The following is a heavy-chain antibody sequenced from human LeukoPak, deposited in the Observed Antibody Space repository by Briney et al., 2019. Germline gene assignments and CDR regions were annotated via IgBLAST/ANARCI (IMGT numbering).Heavy chain of an antibody. CDR2: IYYSGST. CDR3: ARGPLAPSYYYYYYYMDV. CDR1: GGSISSHY. J-gene: IGHJ6*03. Sequence: SETLSLTCTVSGGSISSHYWSWLRQPPGKGLEWIGYIYYSGSTNYNPSLKSRVTISVDTSKNQFSLKLSSVTAADTAVYYCARGPLAPSYYYYYYYMDVWGKGTTVTVSS. V-gene: IGHV4-59*11. D-gene: IGHD2-15*01.